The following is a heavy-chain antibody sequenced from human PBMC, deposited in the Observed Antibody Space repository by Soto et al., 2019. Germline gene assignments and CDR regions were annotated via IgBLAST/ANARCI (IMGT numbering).Heavy chain of an antibody. CDR1: GYSFSKYG. CDR2: ISYDGITK. D-gene: IGHD3-3*01. CDR3: AKDMTRFLAWPHYFRGLDV. V-gene: IGHV3-30*18. Sequence: QAQLVESGGGVVQPGRSLRLSCEASGYSFSKYGMHWVRQAPGKGLEWVAAISYDGITKYYSDSLKGRFTISKDNSKNTLYLEMNSLRPEDTAVYYCAKDMTRFLAWPHYFRGLDVWGQGTTVTVSS. J-gene: IGHJ6*02.